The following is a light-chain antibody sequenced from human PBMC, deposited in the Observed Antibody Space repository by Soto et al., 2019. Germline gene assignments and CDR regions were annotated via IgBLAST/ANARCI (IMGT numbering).Light chain of an antibody. CDR2: DVT. V-gene: IGLV2-14*01. CDR1: SNDVGGYNT. J-gene: IGLJ1*01. CDR3: SSYTSTSTIV. Sequence: QSALTQPASVSGSPGQSITISCTGTSNDVGGYNTVSWYQQHPGKAPNLIIFDVTDRPSGVSNRFSASKSGNTASLTISGLQGEDQADYYCSSYTSTSTIVFGTGTKVTVL.